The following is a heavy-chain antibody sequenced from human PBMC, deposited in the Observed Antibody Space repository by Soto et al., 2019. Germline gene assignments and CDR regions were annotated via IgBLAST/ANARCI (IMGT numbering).Heavy chain of an antibody. CDR3: AAEISYDYVWGSYRENYYGMDV. CDR2: IVVGSGNT. CDR1: GFTFTSSA. Sequence: SVKVSCKASGFTFTSSAVQWVRQARGQRLEWIGWIVVGSGNTNYAQKFQERVTITRDMSTSTAYMELSSLRSEDTAVYYCAAEISYDYVWGSYRENYYGMDVWGQGTTVTSP. J-gene: IGHJ6*02. V-gene: IGHV1-58*01. D-gene: IGHD3-16*02.